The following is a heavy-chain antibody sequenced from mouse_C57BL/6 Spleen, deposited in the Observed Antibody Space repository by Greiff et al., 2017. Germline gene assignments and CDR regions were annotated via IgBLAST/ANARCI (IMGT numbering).Heavy chain of an antibody. D-gene: IGHD2-5*01. Sequence: VQLQQSGAELVRPGASVTLSCKASGYTFTDYEMHWVKQTPVHGLEWIGAIDPATGGTAYNQKFKGKAILTADKSSSTAYMELRSLTSEDSAVXYCTRDYSNYYAMDYWGQGTSVTVSS. CDR1: GYTFTDYE. V-gene: IGHV1-15*01. CDR3: TRDYSNYYAMDY. J-gene: IGHJ4*01. CDR2: IDPATGGT.